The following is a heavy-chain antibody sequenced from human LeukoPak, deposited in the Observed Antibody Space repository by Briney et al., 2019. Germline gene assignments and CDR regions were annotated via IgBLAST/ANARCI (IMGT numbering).Heavy chain of an antibody. CDR1: GITFSSYS. D-gene: IGHD1-26*01. CDR3: ASLKERIVGATISVDDAFDI. V-gene: IGHV3-21*01. CDR2: ISSSSSYI. J-gene: IGHJ3*02. Sequence: PGGSLRLSCVASGITFSSYSMNWVRQAPGKGLEWVSSISSSSSYIYYADSVKGRFTISRDNAKNSLYLQMNSLRAEDTAVYYCASLKERIVGATISVDDAFDIWGQGTMVTVSS.